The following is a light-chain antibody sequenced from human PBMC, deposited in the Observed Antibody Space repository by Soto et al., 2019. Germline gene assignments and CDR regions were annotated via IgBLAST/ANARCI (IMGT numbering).Light chain of an antibody. CDR3: QMWSDNIDPPYV. CDR2: YDN. CDR1: DIGSKR. Sequence: SYELTQPPSVSVAPGKTARITCGGNDIGSKRVHWYQQKQGQAPVLVIFYDNDRPSGISERFSGANSCNTATLTISRVEARDDADYYCQMWSDNIDPPYVFGGGTKVTVL. J-gene: IGLJ1*01. V-gene: IGLV3-21*04.